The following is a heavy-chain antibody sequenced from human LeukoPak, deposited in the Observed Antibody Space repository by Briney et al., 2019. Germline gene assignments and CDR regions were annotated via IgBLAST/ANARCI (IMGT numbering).Heavy chain of an antibody. CDR3: ATYIAAAGYNWFDP. CDR1: GGSFSGYY. V-gene: IGHV4-34*01. D-gene: IGHD6-13*01. Sequence: SETPSLTCAVYGGSFSGYYWSWIRQPPGKGLEWIGEINHSGSTNYNPSLKSRVTISVDTSKNQFSLKLSSVTAADTAVYYCATYIAAAGYNWFDPWGQGTLVTVSS. J-gene: IGHJ5*02. CDR2: INHSGST.